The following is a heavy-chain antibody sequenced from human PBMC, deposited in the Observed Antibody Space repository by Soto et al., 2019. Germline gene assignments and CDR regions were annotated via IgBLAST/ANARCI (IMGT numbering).Heavy chain of an antibody. D-gene: IGHD2-21*02. CDR3: AADRTYCGGDCYVD. CDR2: ISAYNGNT. CDR1: GYTFTSYG. V-gene: IGHV1-18*01. Sequence: ALVKVSCKASGYTFTSYGISWVRQAPGQGLEWIGWISAYNGNTNYAQKLQGRVTMTKDTSTSTAYMELRSLRSDDTAVYYCAADRTYCGGDCYVDCGQGTLVTVSS. J-gene: IGHJ4*02.